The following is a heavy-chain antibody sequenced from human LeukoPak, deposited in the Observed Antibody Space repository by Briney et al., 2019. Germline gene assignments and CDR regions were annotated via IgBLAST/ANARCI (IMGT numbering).Heavy chain of an antibody. Sequence: GASVKVSCKASGYTFTSYGISWVRQAPGQGLEWMGWISAYNGNTNYAQKFQGRLTMTTDTSTTTAYMELRSLRSDDTAVYYCARDWLWGRAVAAVSAFDIWGQGTVVTVSS. CDR3: ARDWLWGRAVAAVSAFDI. D-gene: IGHD6-19*01. CDR2: ISAYNGNT. J-gene: IGHJ3*02. CDR1: GYTFTSYG. V-gene: IGHV1-18*01.